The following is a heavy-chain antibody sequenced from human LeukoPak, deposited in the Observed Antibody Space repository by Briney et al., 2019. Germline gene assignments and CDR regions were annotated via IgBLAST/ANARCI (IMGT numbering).Heavy chain of an antibody. CDR2: INPNSGGT. CDR1: GYTFTGYY. Sequence: ASEKVSCKASGYTFTGYYMHWVRQAPGQGLEWMGWINPNSGGTNYAQKFQGRVTMTRDTSISTAYMELSRLRSDDTAVHYCARDSDLGGPSPAGYWGQGTLVTVSS. D-gene: IGHD3-16*01. J-gene: IGHJ4*02. CDR3: ARDSDLGGPSPAGY. V-gene: IGHV1-2*02.